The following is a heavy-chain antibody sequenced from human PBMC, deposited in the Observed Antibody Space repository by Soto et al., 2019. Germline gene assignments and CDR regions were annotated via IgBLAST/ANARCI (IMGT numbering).Heavy chain of an antibody. CDR3: AKVSRKGAAIDFDY. D-gene: IGHD3-22*01. V-gene: IGHV1-8*01. CDR2: VNPNNGDT. J-gene: IGHJ4*02. Sequence: QVQLVPSGAELTKPGASVKVSCQASGYTFSNYDMNWVRQATGHGPEWIGWVNPNNGDTGYAQQFQGRVTLTTDISTTTAYMELTSLRTEDTAIYYCAKVSRKGAAIDFDYWGQGTLITVSS. CDR1: GYTFSNYD.